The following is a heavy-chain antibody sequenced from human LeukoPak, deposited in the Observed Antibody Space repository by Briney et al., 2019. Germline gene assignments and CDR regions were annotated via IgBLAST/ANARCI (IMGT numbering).Heavy chain of an antibody. Sequence: PGAPLRLSCAASGFNFNSHVMHWVRQATGKGLEWISSLSGDSDRTFYADSVKGRFTISRDNSKNTLYLQMNSLRAEDTALYYCARRAVTVTTSWGAFDAWGQGTMVTVSS. D-gene: IGHD4-17*01. CDR3: ARRAVTVTTSWGAFDA. CDR2: LSGDSDRT. CDR1: GFNFNSHV. V-gene: IGHV3-23*01. J-gene: IGHJ3*01.